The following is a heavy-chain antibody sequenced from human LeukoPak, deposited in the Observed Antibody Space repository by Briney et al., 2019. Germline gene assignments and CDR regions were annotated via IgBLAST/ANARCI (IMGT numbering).Heavy chain of an antibody. CDR1: GFTFSNAW. Sequence: GGSLRLSCATSGFTFSNAWMSWVRQAPGKGLEWVSAISGSGGSTYYADSVKGRFTISRDNSKNTLYLQMNSLRAEDTAVYYCAKVSTRLYFDYWGQGTLVTVSS. V-gene: IGHV3-23*01. CDR3: AKVSTRLYFDY. J-gene: IGHJ4*02. D-gene: IGHD2/OR15-2a*01. CDR2: ISGSGGST.